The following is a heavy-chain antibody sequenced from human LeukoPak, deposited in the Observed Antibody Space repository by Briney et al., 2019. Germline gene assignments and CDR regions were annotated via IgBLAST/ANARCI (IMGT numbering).Heavy chain of an antibody. Sequence: GGSLRLSCAASGFTFSSYEMNWVRQVPGKGLEWISYISSSGSTIYFADSVKGRFTISRDNAKNSLYLQMNSLRAEDTAVYYCARPSRPYRSSEYFQHWGQGTLVIVSP. V-gene: IGHV3-48*03. CDR3: ARPSRPYRSSEYFQH. J-gene: IGHJ1*01. D-gene: IGHD6-13*01. CDR2: ISSSGSTI. CDR1: GFTFSSYE.